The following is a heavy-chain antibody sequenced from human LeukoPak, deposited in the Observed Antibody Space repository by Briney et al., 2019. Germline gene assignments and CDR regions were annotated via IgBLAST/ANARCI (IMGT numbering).Heavy chain of an antibody. Sequence: PGGSLRLSCAASGFTFDDYAMHWVRQAPGKGLEWVSGISWNSGSIGYADSVKGRFTISRDNAKNSLYLQMNSLRAEDTALYYCAKDSDWAIAVAGTNWFDPWGQGTLVTVSS. CDR1: GFTFDDYA. CDR3: AKDSDWAIAVAGTNWFDP. V-gene: IGHV3-9*01. J-gene: IGHJ5*02. D-gene: IGHD6-19*01. CDR2: ISWNSGSI.